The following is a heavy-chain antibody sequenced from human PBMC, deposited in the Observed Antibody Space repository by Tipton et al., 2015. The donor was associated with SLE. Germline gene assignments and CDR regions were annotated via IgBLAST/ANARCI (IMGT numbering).Heavy chain of an antibody. CDR1: GGSISSHY. Sequence: TLSLTCTVSGGSISSHYWSWIRQPPGQGLEWIGYIYYSGSTNYNPSLQSRVTISVDTSKNEFSLKLTSVTAADTAVYYCARRRFQSASDYWGQGTLVSVSS. J-gene: IGHJ4*02. CDR3: ARRRFQSASDY. CDR2: IYYSGST. V-gene: IGHV4-59*08. D-gene: IGHD2-21*01.